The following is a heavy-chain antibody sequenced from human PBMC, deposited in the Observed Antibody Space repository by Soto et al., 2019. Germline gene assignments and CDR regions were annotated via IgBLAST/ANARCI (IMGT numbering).Heavy chain of an antibody. CDR2: ISSSSSYI. CDR3: ARDFQSSGWPHYYYYYGMDV. Sequence: EVQLVESGGGLVKPGGSLRLSCAASGFTFSSYSMNWVRQAPGKGLEWVSSISSSSSYIYYADSVKGRFTISRDNAKNALYLQMNSLRAEDTAVYYCARDFQSSGWPHYYYYYGMDVWGQGTTVTVSS. CDR1: GFTFSSYS. V-gene: IGHV3-21*01. J-gene: IGHJ6*02. D-gene: IGHD6-19*01.